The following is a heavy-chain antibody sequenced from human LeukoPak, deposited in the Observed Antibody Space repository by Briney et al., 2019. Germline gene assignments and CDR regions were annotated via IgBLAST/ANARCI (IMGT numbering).Heavy chain of an antibody. Sequence: GGSLRLSCAASGFTFSDYYMSWIRQDPGKGLGWDSYISSSGSTIYYADSVKGRFTISRDNAKNSLYLQMNSLRAEDTAVYYCARQTTNAGRSASDYFDYWGQGTLVTVSS. V-gene: IGHV3-11*04. CDR1: GFTFSDYY. J-gene: IGHJ4*02. CDR2: ISSSGSTI. D-gene: IGHD1-7*01. CDR3: ARQTTNAGRSASDYFDY.